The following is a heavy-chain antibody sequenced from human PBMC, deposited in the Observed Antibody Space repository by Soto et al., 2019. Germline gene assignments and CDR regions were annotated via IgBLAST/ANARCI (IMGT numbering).Heavy chain of an antibody. CDR3: ARGGVDYYDSSGYYFSPYYFDY. J-gene: IGHJ4*02. CDR2: IYHSGST. Sequence: TSETLSLTCAVSGGSISSGGYSWSWIRQPPGKGLEWIGYIYHSGSTYYNPSLKSRVTISVDRSKNQFSLKLSSVTAADTAVYYCARGGVDYYDSSGYYFSPYYFDYWGQGTLVTVSS. V-gene: IGHV4-30-2*01. CDR1: GGSISSGGYS. D-gene: IGHD3-22*01.